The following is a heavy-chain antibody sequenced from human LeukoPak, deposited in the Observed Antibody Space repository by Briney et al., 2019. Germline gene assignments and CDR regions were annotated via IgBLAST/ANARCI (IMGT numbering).Heavy chain of an antibody. CDR1: GFTFSDYY. CDR2: ISSSGSTI. V-gene: IGHV3-11*04. Sequence: GGSLRLSCAASGFTFSDYYMTWIRQAPGKGLEWVSYISSSGSTIYYADSVKGRFTISRDNAKNSLYLQMNGLRADDTATYYCARGATDTTGWFDPWGQGTLVTVSS. D-gene: IGHD4-17*01. J-gene: IGHJ5*02. CDR3: ARGATDTTGWFDP.